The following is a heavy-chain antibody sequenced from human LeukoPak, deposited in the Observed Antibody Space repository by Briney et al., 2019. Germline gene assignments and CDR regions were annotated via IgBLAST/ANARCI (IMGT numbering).Heavy chain of an antibody. CDR2: MNPNSGNT. D-gene: IGHD1-26*01. J-gene: IGHJ6*03. V-gene: IGHV1-8*03. Sequence: ASVKVSCKASGYTFTSYGINWVRQATGQGLEWMGWMNPNSGNTGYAQKFQGRVTITRNTSISTAYMELSSLRSEDTAVYYCARDRRLYSGYDYYYMDVWGKGTTVTISS. CDR1: GYTFTSYG. CDR3: ARDRRLYSGYDYYYMDV.